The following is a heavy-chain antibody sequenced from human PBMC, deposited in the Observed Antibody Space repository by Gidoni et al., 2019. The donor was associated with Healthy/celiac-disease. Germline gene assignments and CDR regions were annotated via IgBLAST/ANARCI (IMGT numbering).Heavy chain of an antibody. D-gene: IGHD3-3*01. CDR3: ASLVGPRITIFGVVIPLDY. V-gene: IGHV4-39*01. Sequence: QLQLQESGPGLVKPSETLSLPCTVSGGSIRSSSYYWGWIRQPPGKGLEWIGSISYSGSTYYNPSLKSRVTISVDTSKNQFSLKLSSVTAADTAVYYCASLVGPRITIFGVVIPLDYWGQGTLVTVSS. J-gene: IGHJ4*02. CDR2: ISYSGST. CDR1: GGSIRSSSYY.